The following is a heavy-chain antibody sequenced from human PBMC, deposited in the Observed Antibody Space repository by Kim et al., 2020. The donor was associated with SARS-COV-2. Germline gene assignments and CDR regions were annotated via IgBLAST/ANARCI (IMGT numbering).Heavy chain of an antibody. CDR1: GFTFSSYS. CDR3: ARDRVIVARFFDY. CDR2: ISSSSSYI. J-gene: IGHJ4*02. D-gene: IGHD3-22*01. V-gene: IGHV3-21*01. Sequence: GGSLRLSCAASGFTFSSYSMNWVRQAPGKGLEWVSSISSSSSYIYYADSVKGRFTISRDNAKNSLYLQMNSLRAEDTAVYYCARDRVIVARFFDYWGQGTLVTVSS.